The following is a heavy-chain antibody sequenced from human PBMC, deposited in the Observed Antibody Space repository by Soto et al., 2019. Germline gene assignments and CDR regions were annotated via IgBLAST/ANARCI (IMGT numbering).Heavy chain of an antibody. Sequence: SGPKLVNHTQTLTLTCTFSGFSLSTSGVSVGWIRQPQGKALEWLALIYWDDDKRYSPSLKSRXXITKDTSKNQVVLTMTNSGAADTDSYYSTHSMSLLMLDAIRCNWFDTWGQGTLVTVS. CDR2: IYWDDDK. D-gene: IGHD2-8*01. CDR1: GFSLSTSGVS. CDR3: THSMSLLMLDAIRCNWFDT. J-gene: IGHJ5*02. V-gene: IGHV2-5*02.